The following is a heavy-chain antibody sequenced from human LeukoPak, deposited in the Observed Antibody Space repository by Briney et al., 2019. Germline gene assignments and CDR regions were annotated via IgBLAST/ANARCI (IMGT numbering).Heavy chain of an antibody. J-gene: IGHJ4*02. V-gene: IGHV4-4*07. CDR1: GRSISSYY. D-gene: IGHD3-16*01. Sequence: PSETLSLTCTVPGRSISSYYWSWIRKPAGKGLKWIGRIYPSGSTGYNPSLRSRATMSRDTSKSQFSLKLTSVTAADTAVYYCARLSPDGGGGTYFDYWGQGTLVTVSS. CDR2: IYPSGST. CDR3: ARLSPDGGGGTYFDY.